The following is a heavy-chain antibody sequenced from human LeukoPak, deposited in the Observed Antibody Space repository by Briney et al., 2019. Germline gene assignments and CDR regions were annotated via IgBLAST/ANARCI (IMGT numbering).Heavy chain of an antibody. CDR3: ARHPFGSARFDP. CDR2: IYETGHT. V-gene: IGHV4-59*08. D-gene: IGHD3-10*01. CDR1: GGSISTYY. J-gene: IGHJ5*02. Sequence: SETLSLTCSVSGGSISTYYWSWIRQPPGKGLEWIGYIYETGHTSYSLSLRSSVSMSVATLKNQFSLRVSFLTAADTAVYYCARHPFGSARFDPWGQGILVIVSS.